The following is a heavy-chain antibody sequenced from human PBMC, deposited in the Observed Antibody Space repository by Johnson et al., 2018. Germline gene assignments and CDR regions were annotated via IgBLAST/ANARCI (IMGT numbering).Heavy chain of an antibody. CDR2: IYPGDSDT. J-gene: IGHJ1*01. CDR3: ARHSTYYYDSSGYDAEYFQH. D-gene: IGHD3-22*01. V-gene: IGHV5-51*01. Sequence: VQLVQSGAEVKKPGESLKISCKGSGYSFTSYWIGWVRQMPGKGLEWMGIIYPGDSDTRYSPSFQGQVTISADKSISTAYLQWSSLKASDTARYYCARHSTYYYDSSGYDAEYFQHWGQGTLVTVSS. CDR1: GYSFTSYW.